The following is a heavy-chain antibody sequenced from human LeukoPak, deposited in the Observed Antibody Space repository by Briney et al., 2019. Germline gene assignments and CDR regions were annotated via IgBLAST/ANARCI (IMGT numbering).Heavy chain of an antibody. CDR3: ARESQPLANYDFWSGYYYMDV. V-gene: IGHV4-61*02. Sequence: PSETLSLTCTVSGGSISSGSYYWSWIRQPAGKGLEWIGRIYTSGSTNYNPSLKSRVTISVDTSKNQFSLKLSSVTAADTAVYYCARESQPLANYDFWSGYYYMDVWGKGTTVTVSS. J-gene: IGHJ6*03. CDR2: IYTSGST. CDR1: GGSISSGSYY. D-gene: IGHD3-3*01.